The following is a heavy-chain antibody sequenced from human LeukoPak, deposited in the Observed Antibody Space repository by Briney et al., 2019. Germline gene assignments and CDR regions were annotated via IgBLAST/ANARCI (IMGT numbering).Heavy chain of an antibody. V-gene: IGHV3-21*01. D-gene: IGHD3-10*01. CDR2: ISSSSSYI. CDR3: ARGSPGTQNDY. Sequence: GGSLRLSCAASGFTFGSYSMNWVRQAPGKGLEWVSSISSSSSYIYYADSVKGRFTISRDNAKNSLYLQMNSLRAEDTAVYYCARGSPGTQNDYWGQGTLVTVSS. J-gene: IGHJ4*02. CDR1: GFTFGSYS.